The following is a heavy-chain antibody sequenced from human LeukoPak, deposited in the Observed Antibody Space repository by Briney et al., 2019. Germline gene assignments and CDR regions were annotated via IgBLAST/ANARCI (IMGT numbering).Heavy chain of an antibody. Sequence: GGSLRLSCAASGFIFSNYWMSWVRQVPGKGLEWVGQTVSEIDGGTTDYATPVKGRFTISRDDSKSTLYLQMNSLKIEDTAVYYCTTDEDWNYARKDVWGQGATVIVSS. CDR2: TVSEIDGGTT. CDR3: TTDEDWNYARKDV. J-gene: IGHJ6*02. V-gene: IGHV3-15*04. CDR1: GFIFSNYW. D-gene: IGHD1-7*01.